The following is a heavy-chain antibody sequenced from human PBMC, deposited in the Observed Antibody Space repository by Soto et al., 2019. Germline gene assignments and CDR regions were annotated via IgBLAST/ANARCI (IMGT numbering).Heavy chain of an antibody. CDR2: ISSSSSTI. D-gene: IGHD6-13*01. CDR1: GFTFSSYS. V-gene: IGHV3-48*01. Sequence: EVQLVESGGGLVQPGGSLRLSCAASGFTFSSYSMNWVRQAPGKGLEWVSYISSSSSTIYYADSVKGRFTISRDNAKNRLYLQMNSLRAEDTAVYYCARHPERIAEIGWFDPWGQGTLVTVSS. J-gene: IGHJ5*02. CDR3: ARHPERIAEIGWFDP.